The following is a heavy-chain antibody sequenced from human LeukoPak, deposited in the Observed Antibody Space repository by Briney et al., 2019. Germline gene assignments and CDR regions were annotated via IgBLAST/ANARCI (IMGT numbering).Heavy chain of an antibody. CDR3: ARGDIVVVPAAMLYFDY. D-gene: IGHD2-2*01. J-gene: IGHJ4*02. CDR2: IYTSGST. V-gene: IGHV4-61*02. CDR1: GGSISSGNYY. Sequence: SETLSLTCTVSGGSISSGNYYWNWIRQPAGKGLEWIGRIYTSGSTNFNPSLKSRVTISVDTSKNHFSLKLSSVTAADTAVYYCARGDIVVVPAAMLYFDYWGQGTLVTVSS.